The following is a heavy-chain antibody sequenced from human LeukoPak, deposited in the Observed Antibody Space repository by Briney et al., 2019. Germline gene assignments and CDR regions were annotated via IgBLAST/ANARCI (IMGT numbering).Heavy chain of an antibody. D-gene: IGHD3-9*01. CDR2: IKQDGSEK. V-gene: IGHV3-7*01. CDR3: ARSPGRGILTGYYYYFDY. CDR1: GFTFSSYW. Sequence: GGSLRLSCAASGFTFSSYWMSWVRQAPGKGLEWVANIKQDGSEKYYMDSVKGRFTISRDNAKNSLYLQMNSLRAEDTAVYYCARSPGRGILTGYYYYFDYWGQGTLVTVSS. J-gene: IGHJ4*02.